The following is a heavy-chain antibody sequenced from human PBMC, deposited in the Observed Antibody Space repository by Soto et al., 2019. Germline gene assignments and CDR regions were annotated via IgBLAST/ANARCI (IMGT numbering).Heavy chain of an antibody. D-gene: IGHD1-26*01. Sequence: ASVKVSCKTSGYTFQSHGFTWVRQAPGQGLEWMGWISGYNGDTHYAKKFQGRLTMTTDTSTSTAYMELSSLTYDDTAIYFCARGAELRSFWYFDLWGRGTLVTVS. J-gene: IGHJ2*01. CDR1: GYTFQSHG. CDR2: ISGYNGDT. CDR3: ARGAELRSFWYFDL. V-gene: IGHV1-18*01.